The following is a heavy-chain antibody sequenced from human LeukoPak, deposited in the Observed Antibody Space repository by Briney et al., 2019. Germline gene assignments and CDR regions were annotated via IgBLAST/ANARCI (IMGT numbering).Heavy chain of an antibody. V-gene: IGHV1-24*01. CDR1: GYTLTELS. CDR2: FDPEDGET. J-gene: IGHJ4*02. CDR3: ATRRPDYGDYGTFDY. D-gene: IGHD4-17*01. Sequence: ASVKVSCKVSGYTLTELSMHWVRQAPGKGLEWMGGFDPEDGETIYAQKFQGRVTMTEDTSTDTAYMELSSLRSEDTAVYYCATRRPDYGDYGTFDYWGQGTLVTVSS.